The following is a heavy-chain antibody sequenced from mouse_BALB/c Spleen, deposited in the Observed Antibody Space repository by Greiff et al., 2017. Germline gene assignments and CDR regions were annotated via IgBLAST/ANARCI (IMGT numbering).Heavy chain of an antibody. V-gene: IGHV1-5*01. CDR3: TRYYRYEGYAMDY. CDR2: IYPGNSDT. Sequence: EVQLQESGTVLARPGASVKMSCKASGYTFTSYWMHWVKQRPGQGLEWIGAIYPGNSDTSYNQKFKGKAKLTAVTSTSTAYMELSSLTNEDSAVYYCTRYYRYEGYAMDYWGQGTSVTVSS. D-gene: IGHD2-14*01. CDR1: GYTFTSYW. J-gene: IGHJ4*01.